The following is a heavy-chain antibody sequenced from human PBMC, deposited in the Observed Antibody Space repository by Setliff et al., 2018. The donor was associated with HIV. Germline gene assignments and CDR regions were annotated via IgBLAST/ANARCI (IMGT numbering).Heavy chain of an antibody. CDR2: IRSKTYVGTT. CDR1: GFTFGDYA. V-gene: IGHV3-49*04. D-gene: IGHD3-10*01. CDR3: TTEATFGEFQN. J-gene: IGHJ4*02. Sequence: PGGSLRLSCTASGFTFGDYAMTWVRQAPGKGLKWVGFIRSKTYVGTTEYAASVKGRFTISRDDSKSIAYLQMNSLKTEDTAVYYCTTEATFGEFQNWGQGTLVTVSS.